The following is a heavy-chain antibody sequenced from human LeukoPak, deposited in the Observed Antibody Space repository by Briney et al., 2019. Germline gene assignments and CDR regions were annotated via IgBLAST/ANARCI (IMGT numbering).Heavy chain of an antibody. CDR1: VGSISSGTYY. CDR2: IYFNGGST. V-gene: IGHV4-39*01. Sequence: PSETLSLTCTVSVGSISSGTYYWGWICQSPGKGLEWYGRIYFNGGSTYYNPSLKTLATLSRDASKNQVSPKQQPVTATHTATFYCAIPLYNSWDWFDPWGQGNLVTVSS. D-gene: IGHD1-1*01. CDR3: AIPLYNSWDWFDP. J-gene: IGHJ5*02.